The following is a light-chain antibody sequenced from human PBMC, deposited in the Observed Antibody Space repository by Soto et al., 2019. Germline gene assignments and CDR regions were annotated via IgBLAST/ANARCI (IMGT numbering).Light chain of an antibody. V-gene: IGLV2-8*01. J-gene: IGLJ1*01. Sequence: QSVLTQPPSASGSPGQSVAISCTGTSSDIGGYNFVSWYQQHPGKAPKLMIYDVTKRPSGVPDRFSGSKSGNTATLIVSGLQAEDEAAYYCSSHGGSNTPYGFGTGTKLTVL. CDR1: SSDIGGYNF. CDR3: SSHGGSNTPYG. CDR2: DVT.